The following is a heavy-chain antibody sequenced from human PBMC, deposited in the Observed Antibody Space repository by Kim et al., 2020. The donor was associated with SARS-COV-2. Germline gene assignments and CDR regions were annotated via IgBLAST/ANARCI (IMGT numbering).Heavy chain of an antibody. D-gene: IGHD5-18*01. V-gene: IGHV4-39*01. CDR3: ALRRVQLWPRDDY. J-gene: IGHJ4*02. CDR2: IYYSGST. CDR1: GGSISSSSYY. Sequence: SQTLSLTCTVSGGSISSSSYYWGWIRQPPGKGLEWIGSIYYSGSTYYNPSLKSRVTISVDTSKNQFSLKLSSVTAADTAVYYCALRRVQLWPRDDYWGQGTLVTVSS.